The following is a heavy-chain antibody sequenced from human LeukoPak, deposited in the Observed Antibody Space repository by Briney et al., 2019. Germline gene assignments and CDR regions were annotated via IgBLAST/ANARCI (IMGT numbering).Heavy chain of an antibody. CDR2: IYYSGST. V-gene: IGHV4-30-4*01. CDR3: ARAPMVATFFDY. D-gene: IGHD5-12*01. CDR1: GGSISSGDYY. J-gene: IGHJ4*02. Sequence: SETLSLTCTVSGGSISSGDYYWSWIRHPPGKGLEWIGYIYYSGSTYYNPSLKSRVTISVDTSKNQFSLKLSSVTAADTAVYYCARAPMVATFFDYWGQGTLVTVSS.